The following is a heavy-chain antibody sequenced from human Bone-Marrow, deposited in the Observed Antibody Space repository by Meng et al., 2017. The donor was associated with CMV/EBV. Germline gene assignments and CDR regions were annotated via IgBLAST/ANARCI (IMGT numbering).Heavy chain of an antibody. Sequence: SETLSLTCAVYGGSFRGYYWSWIRQPPGKGLEWIGEINHSGSTNYNPSLKSRVTISVDTSKNQFSLKLSSVTAADTAVYYCATNSQSIAARRNWYYFDYWGQGTLVTVSS. D-gene: IGHD6-6*01. J-gene: IGHJ4*02. CDR2: INHSGST. CDR3: ATNSQSIAARRNWYYFDY. CDR1: GGSFRGYY. V-gene: IGHV4-34*01.